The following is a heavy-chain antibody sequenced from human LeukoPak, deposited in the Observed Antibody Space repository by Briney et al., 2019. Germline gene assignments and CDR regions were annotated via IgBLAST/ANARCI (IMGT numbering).Heavy chain of an antibody. CDR1: GYTFTSYD. J-gene: IGHJ4*02. CDR2: MNPNSGNT. D-gene: IGHD5-12*01. Sequence: APVKVSCKASGYTFTSYDINWVRQATGQGLEWMGWMNPNSGNTNYAQKLQGRVTMTTDTSTSTAYMELRSLRSDDTAVYYCARRVDIVAPPDYWGQGTLVTVSS. V-gene: IGHV1-18*01. CDR3: ARRVDIVAPPDY.